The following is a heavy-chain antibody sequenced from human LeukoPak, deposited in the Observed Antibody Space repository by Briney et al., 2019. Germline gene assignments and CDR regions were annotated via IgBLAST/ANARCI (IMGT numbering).Heavy chain of an antibody. V-gene: IGHV4-34*01. CDR3: ARAPQAAGGAFDI. CDR2: INHSGST. CDR1: GGSFSGYY. Sequence: SETLSLTCAVYGGSFSGYYWSWIRQPPGKGLEWIGEINHSGSTNYNPSLKSRVTISVDTSKNQFSLELSSVTAADTAVYYCARAPQAAGGAFDIWGQGTMVTVSS. D-gene: IGHD6-13*01. J-gene: IGHJ3*02.